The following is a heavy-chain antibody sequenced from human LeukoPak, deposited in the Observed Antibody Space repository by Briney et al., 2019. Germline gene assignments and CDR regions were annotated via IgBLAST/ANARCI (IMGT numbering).Heavy chain of an antibody. Sequence: ASVTVSFKASGYTFTEYYMHWLRQAPGLVFEWMGSINPNSGDTYYSPEFQGRVTLTRDTSIKTAYMEMNSLKSDDTAVYYCVRDIAPIGSWWFDPWGQGTLIIVSS. V-gene: IGHV1-2*02. J-gene: IGHJ5*02. CDR3: VRDIAPIGSWWFDP. D-gene: IGHD2-15*01. CDR2: INPNSGDT. CDR1: GYTFTEYY.